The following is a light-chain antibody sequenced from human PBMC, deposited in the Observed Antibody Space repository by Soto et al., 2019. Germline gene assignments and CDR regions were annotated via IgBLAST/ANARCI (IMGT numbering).Light chain of an antibody. V-gene: IGKV1-5*03. CDR3: QQYNSSPLT. Sequence: DIQMTQSPSTLYASVGDRVTITCRASQSIGASLAWCQQKPGKAPNLLIYKASSLESGVPSRFSGSGSGTEFTLTSSTLQPDDFATYYGQQYNSSPLTFGGGTKVEIK. CDR1: QSIGAS. J-gene: IGKJ4*01. CDR2: KAS.